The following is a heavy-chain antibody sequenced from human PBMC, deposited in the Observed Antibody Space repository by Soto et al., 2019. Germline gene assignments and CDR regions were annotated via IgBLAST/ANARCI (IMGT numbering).Heavy chain of an antibody. CDR2: INSNNGGT. CDR1: GYTFSGYY. J-gene: IGHJ4*02. CDR3: ARDGTLYDSSGYYYLY. V-gene: IGHV1-2*02. Sequence: ASVKVSCKASGYTFSGYYIHWVRQAPGQGFEWMGWINSNNGGTNYAQKFQGRVTMTRDTSINTGYLELRSLTSEDTAVYYCARDGTLYDSSGYYYLYWGQGTRVTVSS. D-gene: IGHD3-22*01.